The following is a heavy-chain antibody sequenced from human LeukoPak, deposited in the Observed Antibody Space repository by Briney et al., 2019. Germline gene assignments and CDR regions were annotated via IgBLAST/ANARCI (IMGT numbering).Heavy chain of an antibody. CDR1: GYTFTSYG. CDR3: ARDWLGSSWYDAFDI. CDR2: ISAYNGNT. V-gene: IGHV1-18*01. Sequence: ASVKVSCKASGYTFTSYGISWVRQAPGLGLEWMGWISAYNGNTNYAQKLQGRVTMTTDTSTSTAYMELRSLRSDDTAVYYCARDWLGSSWYDAFDIWGQGTMVTVSS. D-gene: IGHD6-13*01. J-gene: IGHJ3*02.